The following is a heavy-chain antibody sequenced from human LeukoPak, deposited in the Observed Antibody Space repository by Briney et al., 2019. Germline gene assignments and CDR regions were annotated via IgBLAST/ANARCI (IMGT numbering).Heavy chain of an antibody. CDR2: INPNSGGT. CDR3: ASIGRWEDCSSASCLTYYYYMDV. D-gene: IGHD2-2*01. J-gene: IGHJ6*03. V-gene: IGHV1-2*04. CDR1: GYTFTGYY. Sequence: ASVKVSCKASGYTFTGYYMHWVRQAPGQGLEWMGWINPNSGGTNYAQKFQGWVTMTRDTSISTAYMELSRLRSDDTAVYYCASIGRWEDCSSASCLTYYYYMDVWGKGTTVTVSS.